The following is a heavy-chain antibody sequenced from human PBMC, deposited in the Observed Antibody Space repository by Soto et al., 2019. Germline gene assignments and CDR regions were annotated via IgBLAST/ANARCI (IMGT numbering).Heavy chain of an antibody. Sequence: EVQLLESGGGLVQPGGSLRLSCAASGFIFNAYAMTWVRQAPGKGLEWVSAIGGSGGNTYYAASVKGRFTISRDNSKDTVDLEMNRLRVGDTAVYFCARVASDYINSADHWGQGILVTVSS. J-gene: IGHJ4*02. CDR2: IGGSGGNT. CDR1: GFIFNAYA. D-gene: IGHD4-4*01. V-gene: IGHV3-23*01. CDR3: ARVASDYINSADH.